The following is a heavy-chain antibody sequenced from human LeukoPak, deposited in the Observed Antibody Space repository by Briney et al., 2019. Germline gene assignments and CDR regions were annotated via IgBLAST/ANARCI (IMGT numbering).Heavy chain of an antibody. J-gene: IGHJ4*02. CDR2: LYPSGST. CDR1: GGSISSNSHY. D-gene: IGHD1-26*01. CDR3: AGGHYPLEY. Sequence: SETLSLTCTVSGGSISSNSHYWGWIRQTPGKGLEWIGLLYPSGSTNYNPSLKSRVTISVDTSRTQFSLKLSSMTAADTAVYYCAGGHYPLEYWGQGTLVTVSS. V-gene: IGHV4-39*07.